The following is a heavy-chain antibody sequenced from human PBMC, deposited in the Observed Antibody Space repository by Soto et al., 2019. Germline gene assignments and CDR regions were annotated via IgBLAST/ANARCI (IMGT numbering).Heavy chain of an antibody. Sequence: GESLKISCKGSGYSFTSYWIGWVRQMPGKGLEWMGIIYPGDSDTRYSPSFQGQVTISADKSISTAYLQWSSLKASDTAIYYCARSKRGSYSSGWYSLSGYYNYGIDVWGQGTKVTVSS. CDR1: GYSFTSYW. J-gene: IGHJ6*02. CDR2: IYPGDSDT. CDR3: ARSKRGSYSSGWYSLSGYYNYGIDV. V-gene: IGHV5-51*01. D-gene: IGHD6-19*01.